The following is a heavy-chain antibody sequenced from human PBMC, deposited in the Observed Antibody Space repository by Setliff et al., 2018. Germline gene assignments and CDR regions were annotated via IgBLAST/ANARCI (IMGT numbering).Heavy chain of an antibody. CDR3: AREPTRTGGFYYLDV. Sequence: PSETLSLTCAVFGGSFSGCYWSWIRQPPGKGLELIGEINHTGRTNYNPSLKSRVTISFNTSKDHISLKLSSVTPADTAVYYGAREPTRTGGFYYLDVWGEGTTVTVSS. D-gene: IGHD2-2*01. J-gene: IGHJ6*03. CDR1: GGSFSGCY. CDR2: INHTGRT. V-gene: IGHV4-34*01.